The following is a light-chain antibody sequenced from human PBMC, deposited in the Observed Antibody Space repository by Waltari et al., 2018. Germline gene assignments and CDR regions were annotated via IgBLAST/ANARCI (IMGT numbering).Light chain of an antibody. J-gene: IGKJ1*01. Sequence: EIVFTQSPGTLSLSPGERGTLSCRASQSVSRFLAWYQHIPGQPPRLLIYGASTRATGIPDRFSGSGSGTDFSLTISRLEPEDFAVYYCQKYDRLPATFGQGTKVEIK. CDR1: QSVSRF. CDR2: GAS. CDR3: QKYDRLPAT. V-gene: IGKV3-20*01.